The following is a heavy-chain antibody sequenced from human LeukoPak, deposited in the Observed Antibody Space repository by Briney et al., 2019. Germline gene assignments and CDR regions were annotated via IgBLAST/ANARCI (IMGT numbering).Heavy chain of an antibody. CDR3: ARGQYSSGWYSLYYYYYYMDV. Sequence: ASVKVSCKASGHTFTSYDINWVRQATGQGLEWMGWMNPNSGNTGYAQKFQGRVTMTRNTSISTAYMELSSLRSEDTAVYYCARGQYSSGWYSLYYYYYYMDVWGKGTTVTVSS. J-gene: IGHJ6*03. CDR1: GHTFTSYD. V-gene: IGHV1-8*01. CDR2: MNPNSGNT. D-gene: IGHD6-19*01.